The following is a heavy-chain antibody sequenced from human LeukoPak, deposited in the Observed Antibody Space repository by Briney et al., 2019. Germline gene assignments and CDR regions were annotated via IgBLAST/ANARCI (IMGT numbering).Heavy chain of an antibody. D-gene: IGHD3-22*01. V-gene: IGHV3-23*01. CDR3: AKNSASYYYSALDY. CDR1: GFIFSSYA. J-gene: IGHJ4*02. Sequence: GGSLRLSCAASGFIFSSYAMTWVRQAPGKGLEWVSGTGGSGDSTFYADSVKGRFTISRDNSKNALYLQMNSLRAEDTAIYYCAKNSASYYYSALDYWGQGALVTVSS. CDR2: TGGSGDST.